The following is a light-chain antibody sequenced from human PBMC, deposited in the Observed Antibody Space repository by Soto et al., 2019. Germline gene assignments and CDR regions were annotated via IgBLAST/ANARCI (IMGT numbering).Light chain of an antibody. Sequence: EIVLTQSPATLSLSPGERATLSCRASQSVSSYLAWYQQKPGQAPRLLIYDASNRATGIPARFSGSGSGTDLTLTISSLEPEDFGVYYCQQRSNWPLTFGGGTKVEIK. CDR1: QSVSSY. CDR3: QQRSNWPLT. V-gene: IGKV3-11*01. J-gene: IGKJ4*01. CDR2: DAS.